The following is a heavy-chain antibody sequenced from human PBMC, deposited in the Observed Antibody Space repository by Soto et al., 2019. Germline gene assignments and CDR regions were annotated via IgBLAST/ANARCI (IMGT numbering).Heavy chain of an antibody. J-gene: IGHJ5*02. CDR2: IYYSGST. D-gene: IGHD6-19*01. CDR3: ARSPVAGILDNWFDP. CDR1: GGSISTSRSY. V-gene: IGHV4-39*01. Sequence: SETLSLTCNVSGGSISTSRSYWAWIRQPPGKRLEWIGSIYYSGSTYYNPSLKSRVTISVDTSKNQFSLKLSSVTAADTAVYYCARSPVAGILDNWFDPWGQGTLVTVSS.